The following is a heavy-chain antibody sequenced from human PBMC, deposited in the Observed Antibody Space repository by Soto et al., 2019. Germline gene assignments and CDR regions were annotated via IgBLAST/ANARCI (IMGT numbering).Heavy chain of an antibody. Sequence: QVQLVESGGGVVQPGRSLRLSCAASGFTFSSYAMHWVRQAPGKGLEWVAVISYDGSNKYYADSVKGRFTISRDNSMHTLYLHTNSVRAEATAVYYCARDDGATNACLDYGGQGTLVTFSS. CDR1: GFTFSSYA. CDR2: ISYDGSNK. CDR3: ARDDGATNACLDY. J-gene: IGHJ4*02. D-gene: IGHD1-26*01. V-gene: IGHV3-30-3*01.